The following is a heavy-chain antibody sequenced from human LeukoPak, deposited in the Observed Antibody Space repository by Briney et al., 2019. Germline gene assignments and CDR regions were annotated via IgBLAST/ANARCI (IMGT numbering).Heavy chain of an antibody. D-gene: IGHD4-17*01. Sequence: SETLSLTCTVSGGSFRSHYWSWIRQPAGKGLEWVGRIYASGSTNYNPSLKSRVTMSVDTSKNQFSLKLSSMTAADTAVYYCARDWEAYGDFPGAFDIWGQGKMVTV. CDR3: ARDWEAYGDFPGAFDI. J-gene: IGHJ3*02. V-gene: IGHV4-4*07. CDR1: GGSFRSHY. CDR2: IYASGST.